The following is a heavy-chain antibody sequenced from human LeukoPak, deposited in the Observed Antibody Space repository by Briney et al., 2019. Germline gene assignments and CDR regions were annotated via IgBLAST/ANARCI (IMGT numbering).Heavy chain of an antibody. CDR1: GFMFRDYY. CDR2: VSSGFTT. D-gene: IGHD6-19*01. CDR3: ARLNGWPTFDI. Sequence: GGSLRLTCAASGFMFRDYYMSWIRQASGKGLEWVSYVSSGFTTYYADSVKGRFTISRDNAKNSLYLQMNSLRAEDTAVYYCARLNGWPTFDIWGQGTMVTVSS. V-gene: IGHV3-11*04. J-gene: IGHJ3*02.